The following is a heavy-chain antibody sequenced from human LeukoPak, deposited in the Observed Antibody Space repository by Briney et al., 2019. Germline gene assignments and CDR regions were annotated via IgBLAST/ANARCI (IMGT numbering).Heavy chain of an antibody. V-gene: IGHV4-59*08. CDR3: ARNRGGPSLMATIIWGFDY. CDR1: GGSISSYY. Sequence: SETLSLTCTVSGGSISSYYWSWIRQPPGKGLGWSGYIYSSGSTNYNPSLKSRVTISVDTSKNQFSLKLSSVTAADTAVYYCARNRGGPSLMATIIWGFDYWGQGTLVTVSS. CDR2: IYSSGST. D-gene: IGHD5-12*01. J-gene: IGHJ4*02.